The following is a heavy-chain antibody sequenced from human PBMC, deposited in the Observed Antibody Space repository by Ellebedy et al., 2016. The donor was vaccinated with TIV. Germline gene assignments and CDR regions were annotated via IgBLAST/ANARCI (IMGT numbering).Heavy chain of an antibody. J-gene: IGHJ4*02. D-gene: IGHD4/OR15-4a*01. CDR2: ISYDGSNK. CDR1: GFTFNIYG. V-gene: IGHV3-30*18. CDR3: AKGPSRGAAGAKY. Sequence: GESLKISCAGSGFTFNIYGMHWVRQAPGKGLEWVAAISYDGSNKYYADSVKGRFIISRDNPKNTVFLQMNSLGGEDSAVYYCAKGPSRGAAGAKYWGQGTLVTVSS.